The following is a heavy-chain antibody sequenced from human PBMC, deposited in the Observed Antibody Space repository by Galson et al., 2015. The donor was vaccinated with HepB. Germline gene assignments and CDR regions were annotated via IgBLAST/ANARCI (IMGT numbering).Heavy chain of an antibody. J-gene: IGHJ4*02. V-gene: IGHV3-23*01. CDR2: IGGGGGST. CDR1: GFTFSSSA. D-gene: IGHD3-22*01. CDR3: VKDLLRDYDRPVFGGY. Sequence: IRLPCGASGFTFSSSALSWLRRSPGKGLEWVTAIGGGGGSTYYADSVTGRFTISRDNSKNTLYLQMNSLRVEDTAVYYCVKDLLRDYDRPVFGGYWGQGTLVTVSS.